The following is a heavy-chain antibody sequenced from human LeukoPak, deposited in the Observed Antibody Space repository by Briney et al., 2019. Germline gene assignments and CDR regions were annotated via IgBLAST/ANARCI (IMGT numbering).Heavy chain of an antibody. Sequence: GGSLRLSCAASGFTFDTYNFNWVRQAPGQGLEWVASIRSYSSYIYYADSVKGRFTISRDDAKKSLYLQMNSLRAEDTAVYYCARGRYYDILTDDYISYYMDVWGQGTTVTISS. D-gene: IGHD3-9*01. CDR1: GFTFDTYN. J-gene: IGHJ6*03. V-gene: IGHV3-21*01. CDR2: IRSYSSYI. CDR3: ARGRYYDILTDDYISYYMDV.